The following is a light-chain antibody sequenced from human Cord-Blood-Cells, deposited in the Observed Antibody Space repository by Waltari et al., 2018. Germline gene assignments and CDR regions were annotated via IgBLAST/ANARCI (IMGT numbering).Light chain of an antibody. CDR1: QSISSW. J-gene: IGKJ2*01. V-gene: IGKV1-5*01. CDR2: DAS. CDR3: QQYNSYSYT. Sequence: DIQMTQSPSTLSASVGDRVTITCRASQSISSWLAWYQLKPGKAPKLLIYDASSLESGVPSRFSGSGSGTEFTLTISSLQPDDFATYCCQQYNSYSYTFGQGTKLEIK.